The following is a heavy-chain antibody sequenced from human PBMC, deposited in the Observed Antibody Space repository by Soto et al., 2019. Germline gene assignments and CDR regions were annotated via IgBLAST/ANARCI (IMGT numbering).Heavy chain of an antibody. CDR1: GFTFSSYS. V-gene: IGHV3-21*01. CDR2: ISSSSSYI. CDR3: ARDGDCTNGVCYGNYYYMDV. J-gene: IGHJ6*03. D-gene: IGHD2-8*01. Sequence: GGSLRLSCAASGFTFSSYSMNWVRQAPGKGLERVSSISSSSSYIYYADSVKGRFTISRDNAKNSLYLQMNSLRAEDTAVYYCARDGDCTNGVCYGNYYYMDVWGKGTTVTVSS.